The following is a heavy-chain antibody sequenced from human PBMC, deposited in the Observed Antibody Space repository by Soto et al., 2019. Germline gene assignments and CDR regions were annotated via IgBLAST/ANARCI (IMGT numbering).Heavy chain of an antibody. J-gene: IGHJ5*02. CDR2: INHSGST. D-gene: IGHD6-19*01. V-gene: IGHV4-34*01. Sequence: QVQLQPWGAGLLKPSETLSLTCAVYGGAFSGYYWSWIRQPPGKGLEWIGEINHSGSTNYNPSLKTRVTISVDTSKNPFSLTRSSVTAADTAVYYCARGRGIAVARRWFAPWGQGILVTVSS. CDR3: ARGRGIAVARRWFAP. CDR1: GGAFSGYY.